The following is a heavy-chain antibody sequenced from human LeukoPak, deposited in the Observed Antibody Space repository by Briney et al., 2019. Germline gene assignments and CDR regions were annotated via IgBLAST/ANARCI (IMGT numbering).Heavy chain of an antibody. CDR2: IYYSGST. J-gene: IGHJ6*03. CDR3: AGETGGSYLNYYYYMDV. Sequence: SETLSLTCTVSGGSISSYYWSWIRQPPGKGLEWIGYIYYSGSTNYNPSLKSRVTISVDTSKNQFSLKLSSVTAADTAVYYCAGETGGSYLNYYYYMDVWGKGTTVTVSS. V-gene: IGHV4-59*01. D-gene: IGHD1-26*01. CDR1: GGSISSYY.